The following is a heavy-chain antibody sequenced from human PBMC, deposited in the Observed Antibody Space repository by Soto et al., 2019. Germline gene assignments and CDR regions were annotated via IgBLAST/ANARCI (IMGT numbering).Heavy chain of an antibody. CDR2: INPNSGGT. CDR3: ARDRGTGETTGAFDI. D-gene: IGHD1-26*01. V-gene: IGHV1-2*04. J-gene: IGHJ3*02. CDR1: GYTFTGYY. Sequence: ASVQVSCKASGYTFTGYYMHWVRQAPGQGLEWMGWINPNSGGTNYAQKFQGWVTMTRDTSISTAYMELSRLRSDDTAVYYCARDRGTGETTGAFDIWGQGTMVTVSS.